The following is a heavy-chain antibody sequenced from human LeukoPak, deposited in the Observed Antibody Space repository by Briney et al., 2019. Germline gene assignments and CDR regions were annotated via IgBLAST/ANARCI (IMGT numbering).Heavy chain of an antibody. CDR2: IKQDGSQK. Sequence: GSLRLSCEASGFTFSTYWMKWVRQAPGKGLEWVANIKQDGSQKYYVDSVKGRFIISRDNAKNSLYLQMNSLRAEDTAVYYCTREGTYGNYRASGDYWGQGALVTVSS. CDR3: TREGTYGNYRASGDY. V-gene: IGHV3-7*03. J-gene: IGHJ4*02. CDR1: GFTFSTYW. D-gene: IGHD4-23*01.